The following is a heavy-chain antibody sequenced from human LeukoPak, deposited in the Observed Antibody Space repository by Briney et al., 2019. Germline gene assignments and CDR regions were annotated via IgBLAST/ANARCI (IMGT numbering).Heavy chain of an antibody. J-gene: IGHJ4*02. CDR3: AREEMMGATHFDY. V-gene: IGHV3-30*02. CDR2: IRYDGSNK. Sequence: GGSLRLSCAASGFTFSSYGMHWVRQAPGKGLEWVAFIRYDGSNKYYADSVKGRFTISRDNSKNTLYLQMNSLRAEDTAVYYCAREEMMGATHFDYWGQGTLVTVSS. CDR1: GFTFSSYG. D-gene: IGHD1-26*01.